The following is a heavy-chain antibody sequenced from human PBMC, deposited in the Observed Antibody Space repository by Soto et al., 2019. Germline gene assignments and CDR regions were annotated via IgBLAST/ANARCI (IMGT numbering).Heavy chain of an antibody. Sequence: QVQLQESGPGLVKPSQTLSLTCTVSGGSISSGGYYWSWIRQHPGKGLEWIGYIYYSGSTYYNPSLKGRVNISVDKSNNQFSLKLSSVTAADTAVYYCARETRLRGVKSYYYGMDVWGQGTTVTVSS. CDR1: GGSISSGGYY. D-gene: IGHD3-10*01. CDR2: IYYSGST. J-gene: IGHJ6*02. V-gene: IGHV4-31*03. CDR3: ARETRLRGVKSYYYGMDV.